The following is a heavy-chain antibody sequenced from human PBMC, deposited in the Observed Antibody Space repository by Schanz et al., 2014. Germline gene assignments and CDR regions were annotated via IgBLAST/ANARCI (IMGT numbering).Heavy chain of an antibody. CDR1: GFTFSSYW. V-gene: IGHV3-74*02. J-gene: IGHJ4*02. CDR3: AKDIGGAVAAPVYDS. CDR2: INSDDTTK. D-gene: IGHD2-15*01. Sequence: VQLVESGGGVVQPGRSLRLSCTASGFTFSSYWMHWVRQAPGKGLVWVSRINSDDTTKTYADSVKGRFTISRDNGEDTTYLQMNSLRVEDTALYYCAKDIGGAVAAPVYDSWGQGTLVTVSS.